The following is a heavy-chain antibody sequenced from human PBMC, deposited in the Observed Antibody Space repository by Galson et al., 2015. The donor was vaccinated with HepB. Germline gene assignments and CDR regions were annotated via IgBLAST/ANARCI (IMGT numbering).Heavy chain of an antibody. V-gene: IGHV3-23*01. Sequence: SLRLSCAASGFTFSSYAMTWVRQAPGKGLEWVSAISGSGTSTYYADSVKGRFTISRDNSKNTLYLQMNSLRAEDTAVYFCARAPRPFDYWGQGTLVTVSS. J-gene: IGHJ4*02. CDR1: GFTFSSYA. CDR2: ISGSGTST. CDR3: ARAPRPFDY.